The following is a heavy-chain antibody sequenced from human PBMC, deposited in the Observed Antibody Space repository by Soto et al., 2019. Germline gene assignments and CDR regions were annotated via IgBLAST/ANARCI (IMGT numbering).Heavy chain of an antibody. D-gene: IGHD3-3*01. Sequence: GGSLRLSCAASGFTFSSYSMNWVRQAPGKGLEWVSSISSSSSYIYYADSVKGRFTISRDNAKNSLYLQMNSLRAEDTAVYYCARDALGYYGFGHMDVWGKGTTVTVSS. CDR2: ISSSSSYI. V-gene: IGHV3-21*01. CDR1: GFTFSSYS. CDR3: ARDALGYYGFGHMDV. J-gene: IGHJ6*03.